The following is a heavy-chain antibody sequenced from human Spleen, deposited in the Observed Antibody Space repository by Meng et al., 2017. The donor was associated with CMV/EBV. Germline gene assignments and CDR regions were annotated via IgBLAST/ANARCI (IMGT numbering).Heavy chain of an antibody. CDR3: AGLYSSGWNY. V-gene: IGHV3-21*01. CDR1: EFTFSSYS. D-gene: IGHD6-19*01. Sequence: LSCAASEFTFSSYSMNWVRQAPGKGLEWVSSISSSSSYIYYADSVKGRFTISRDNAKNSLYLQMNSLRAEDTAVYYCAGLYSSGWNYWGQGTLVTVSS. CDR2: ISSSSSYI. J-gene: IGHJ4*02.